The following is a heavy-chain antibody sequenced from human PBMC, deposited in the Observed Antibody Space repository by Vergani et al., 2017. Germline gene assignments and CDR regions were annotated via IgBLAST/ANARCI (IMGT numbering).Heavy chain of an antibody. CDR3: ARDFLGIRYDAFDI. J-gene: IGHJ3*02. CDR2: IIPILGIA. D-gene: IGHD3-9*01. V-gene: IGHV1-69*08. CDR1: GGTFSSYT. Sequence: QVQLVQSGAEVKKPGSSVKVSCKASGGTFSSYTISWVRQAPGQGLEWMGRIIPILGIANYAQKFQGRVTITADKSTSTAYMELSSLRSEDTAVYYCARDFLGIRYDAFDIWSQGTMVTVSS.